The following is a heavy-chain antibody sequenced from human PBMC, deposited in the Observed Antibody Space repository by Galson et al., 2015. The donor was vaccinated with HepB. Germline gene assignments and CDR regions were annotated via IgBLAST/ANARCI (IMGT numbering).Heavy chain of an antibody. D-gene: IGHD2-15*01. CDR2: IFYDGSSK. J-gene: IGHJ4*02. CDR3: AKGALSHCSGASCYNDY. V-gene: IGHV3-30*18. CDR1: GFTFSSYG. Sequence: SLRLSCAASGFTFSSYGMHWVRQAPGKGLQWVAVIFYDGSSKYYADSVKGRFTISRDNSKNTLYLQMDSLRTEDTALYYCAKGALSHCSGASCYNDYWGQGTLVTVSS.